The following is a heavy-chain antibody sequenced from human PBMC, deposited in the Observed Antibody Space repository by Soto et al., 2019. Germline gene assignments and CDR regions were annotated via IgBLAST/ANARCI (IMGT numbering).Heavy chain of an antibody. CDR3: TTDPNYYDSSGYSFGPIVFDY. D-gene: IGHD3-22*01. Sequence: GGSLRLSCAASGFTFSNAWMNWVRQAPGKGLEWVGRIKSKTDGGTTDYAAPVKGRFTISSDDSKNTLYLQMNSLKTEDTAVYYCTTDPNYYDSSGYSFGPIVFDYWGQGTLVTVSS. V-gene: IGHV3-15*07. CDR2: IKSKTDGGTT. CDR1: GFTFSNAW. J-gene: IGHJ4*02.